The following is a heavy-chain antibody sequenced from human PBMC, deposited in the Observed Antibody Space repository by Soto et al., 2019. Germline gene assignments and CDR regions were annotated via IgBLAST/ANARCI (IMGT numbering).Heavy chain of an antibody. CDR3: ALTDYYDSSGHYFDV. Sequence: ASVNVSCKASGYTFTGFYMHWLRQAPGQGLEWMGWLHPSSGGTRYAQKFQGRVTMTRDTSISTAYMELSRLRSDDTAVFYCALTDYYDSSGHYFDVWGQGTLVTVSS. CDR2: LHPSSGGT. D-gene: IGHD3-22*01. CDR1: GYTFTGFY. J-gene: IGHJ4*02. V-gene: IGHV1-2*02.